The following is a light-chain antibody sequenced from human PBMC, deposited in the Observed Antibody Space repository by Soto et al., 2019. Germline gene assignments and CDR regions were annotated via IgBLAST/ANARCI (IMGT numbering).Light chain of an antibody. V-gene: IGKV3D-20*01. CDR3: QQYGSSPIT. CDR2: DAS. CDR1: QSVSSSY. J-gene: IGKJ5*01. Sequence: DIRLTQSPATLSLSPGERATLSCGASQSVSSSYVAWYQHRPGLAPRLLIHDASSRATGIPDRFSGTKSGTDFTLTIRRLEPEDAAVYFCQQYGSSPITFGQGRLLEIK.